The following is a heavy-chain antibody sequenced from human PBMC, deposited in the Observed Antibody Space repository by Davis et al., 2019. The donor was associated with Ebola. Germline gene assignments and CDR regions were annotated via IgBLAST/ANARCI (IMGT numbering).Heavy chain of an antibody. CDR1: GFTFSSYS. Sequence: GGSLRLSCAASGFTFSSYSMNWVRQAPGKGLEWVSYISSSSSTIYYADSVKGRFTISRDNAKNSLYLQMNSLRDEDTAVYYCASNDFWSGNLYYYYGMDVWGKGTTVTVSS. CDR3: ASNDFWSGNLYYYYGMDV. V-gene: IGHV3-48*02. D-gene: IGHD3-3*01. CDR2: ISSSSSTI. J-gene: IGHJ6*04.